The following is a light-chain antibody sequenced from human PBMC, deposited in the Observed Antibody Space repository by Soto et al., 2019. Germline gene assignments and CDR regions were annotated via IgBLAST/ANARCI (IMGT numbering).Light chain of an antibody. V-gene: IGKV1-12*01. CDR3: QQANSFKLT. CDR2: AAS. J-gene: IGKJ4*01. CDR1: QDVTNY. Sequence: DIQMTQSPSSLSASVGDRVTISCQASQDVTNYLNWYQQKPGKAPKLLIYAASTLQSGVPSRFSGSGSGTDFTLTISSLQPEDFATYFCQQANSFKLTFGGGTKVDIK.